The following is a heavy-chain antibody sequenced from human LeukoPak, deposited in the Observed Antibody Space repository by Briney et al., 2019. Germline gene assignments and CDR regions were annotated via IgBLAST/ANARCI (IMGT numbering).Heavy chain of an antibody. CDR1: GFTFSSYG. Sequence: PAGSLRLSCAASGFTFSSYGMHWVRQAPGKGLEWVAFIRYDGSEKYYADSVKGRFTISRDNSKNTLYLQMKRLRAEGTAVYYCAKDYWGQGTLVTVSS. V-gene: IGHV3-30*02. CDR2: IRYDGSEK. J-gene: IGHJ4*02. CDR3: AKDY.